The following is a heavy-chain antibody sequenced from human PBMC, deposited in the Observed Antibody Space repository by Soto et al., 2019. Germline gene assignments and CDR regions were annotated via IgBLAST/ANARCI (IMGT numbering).Heavy chain of an antibody. Sequence: SGPTLVNPTQTLTLTCTFSGFSLSTSGMCVSWIRQPPGKALEWLALIDWDDDKYYSTSLKTRLTISKDTSKNQVVLTMTNMDPVDTAAYYCDRNRTGGYTYHSYYYYGMDVWGKGTTVTVSS. CDR3: DRNRTGGYTYHSYYYYGMDV. CDR2: IDWDDDK. D-gene: IGHD1-1*01. CDR1: GFSLSTSGMC. V-gene: IGHV2-70*01. J-gene: IGHJ6*04.